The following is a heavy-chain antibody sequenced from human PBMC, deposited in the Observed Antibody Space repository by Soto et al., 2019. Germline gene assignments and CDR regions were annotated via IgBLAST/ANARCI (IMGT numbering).Heavy chain of an antibody. V-gene: IGHV3-30*03. Sequence: HVPLVESWGVVLQPGRSLRVSCAAAGFTFSAFRIYWGRQAPGKRLEWVALISYDGNNREYGDSVKGRFTISRDNSKNTLYLQMNSLRVEDTAVYYCTFGDNSFDYWGQGTMVTVSS. D-gene: IGHD1-20*01. CDR3: TFGDNSFDY. CDR1: GFTFSAFR. CDR2: ISYDGNNR. J-gene: IGHJ4*02.